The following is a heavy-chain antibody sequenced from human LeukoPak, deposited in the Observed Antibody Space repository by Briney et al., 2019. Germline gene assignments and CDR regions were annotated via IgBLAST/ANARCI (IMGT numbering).Heavy chain of an antibody. V-gene: IGHV3-74*03. Sequence: ETLSLTCAVSDDSIRSSAYYWGWIRQPPGKGLVWVSGTNTDGSSTMYADSVKGRFTIARDNAKNTLYLQMNSLRAEDTAVYYCYGANAEHWGQGTLVTVSS. D-gene: IGHD4-23*01. J-gene: IGHJ1*01. CDR2: TNTDGSST. CDR1: DDSIRSSAYY. CDR3: YGANAEH.